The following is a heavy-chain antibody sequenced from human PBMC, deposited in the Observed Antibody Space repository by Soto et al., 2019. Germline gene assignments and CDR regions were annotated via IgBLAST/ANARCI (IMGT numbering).Heavy chain of an antibody. D-gene: IGHD5-18*01. Sequence: KPSENLSLTCTVSGGSISSGGYYWGWIRQHPGKGLEWIGYIYYSGSTYYNPSLKSRVTISVDTSKNQFSLKLSSVTAADTAVYYCATGIVDTAMVYWYFDLCGRGTLVTVSS. J-gene: IGHJ2*01. CDR1: GGSISSGGYY. CDR2: IYYSGST. V-gene: IGHV4-31*03. CDR3: ATGIVDTAMVYWYFDL.